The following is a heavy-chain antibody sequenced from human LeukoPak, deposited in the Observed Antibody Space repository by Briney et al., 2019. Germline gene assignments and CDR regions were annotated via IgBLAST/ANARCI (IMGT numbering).Heavy chain of an antibody. Sequence: GRSLRLSCAASGFTFSSYGMHWVRQAPGKGLEWVAVIWYDGSNRYYADSVKGRFTISRDNSKNTLYLQMNSLRAEDTAVYYCARDTYYHYYDSSCYYIDYWGQGTLVTVSS. CDR2: IWYDGSNR. V-gene: IGHV3-33*01. J-gene: IGHJ4*02. CDR1: GFTFSSYG. CDR3: ARDTYYHYYDSSCYYIDY. D-gene: IGHD3-22*01.